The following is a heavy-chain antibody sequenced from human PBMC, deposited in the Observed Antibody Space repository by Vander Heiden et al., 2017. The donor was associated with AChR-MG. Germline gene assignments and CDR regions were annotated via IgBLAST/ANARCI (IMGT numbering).Heavy chain of an antibody. V-gene: IGHV4-39*01. CDR1: GGSISSSSYY. D-gene: IGHD3-22*01. Sequence: QLQLQESGPGLVKPSETLSLTCTVSGGSISSSSYYWGWIRQPPGKGLEWIGSIYYSGSTYYNPSLKSRVTISVDTSKNQFSLKLSSVTAADTAVYYCARFFVDYYDSSGHFDIWGQGTMVTVSS. CDR2: IYYSGST. J-gene: IGHJ3*02. CDR3: ARFFVDYYDSSGHFDI.